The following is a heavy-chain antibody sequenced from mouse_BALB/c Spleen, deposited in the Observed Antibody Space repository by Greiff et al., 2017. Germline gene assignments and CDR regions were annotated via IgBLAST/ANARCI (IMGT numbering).Heavy chain of an antibody. CDR2: IWAGGST. CDR1: GFSLTSYG. V-gene: IGHV2-9*02. Sequence: QVQLKESGPGLVAPSQSLSITCTVSGFSLTSYGVHWVRQPPGKGLEWLGVIWAGGSTNYNSALMSRLSISKDNSKSQVFLKMNSLQTDDTAMYYCARDPYGNYVPMDYWGQGTSVTVSS. D-gene: IGHD2-1*01. CDR3: ARDPYGNYVPMDY. J-gene: IGHJ4*01.